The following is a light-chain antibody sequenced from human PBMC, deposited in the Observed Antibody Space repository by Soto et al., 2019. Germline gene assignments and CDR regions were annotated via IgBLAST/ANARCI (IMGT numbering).Light chain of an antibody. CDR3: QSYDSSNWV. J-gene: IGLJ3*02. CDR2: EDN. Sequence: NFMLTQPHSVSESPGKTVTISCTRSSGSIASNYVQWYQQRPGSAPTTVIYEDNQRPSGVPDRFSGSIDSSPNSASLTISGLKTEDEADYYCQSYDSSNWVFGGGTKPPS. V-gene: IGLV6-57*04. CDR1: SGSIASNY.